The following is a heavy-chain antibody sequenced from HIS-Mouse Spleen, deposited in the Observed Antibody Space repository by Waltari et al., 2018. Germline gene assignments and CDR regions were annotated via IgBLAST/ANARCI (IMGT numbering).Heavy chain of an antibody. CDR2: KSYDGSNK. V-gene: IGHV3-30-3*01. CDR1: GFTFSSYA. CDR3: AREYSSSWYYYYGMDV. D-gene: IGHD6-13*01. Sequence: QVQLVESGGGVVQPGRSLRLSCAASGFTFSSYAMHWVRQAPGKGLEWVAVKSYDGSNKYSADSAKGRFTISRDNSKNTLYLQMNSLRAEDTAVYYCAREYSSSWYYYYGMDVWGQGTTVTVSS. J-gene: IGHJ6*02.